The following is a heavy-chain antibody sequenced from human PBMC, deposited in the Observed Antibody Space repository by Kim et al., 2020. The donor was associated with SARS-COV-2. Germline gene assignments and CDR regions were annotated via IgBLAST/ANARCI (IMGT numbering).Heavy chain of an antibody. CDR2: IKSKTDGGTT. V-gene: IGHV3-15*01. J-gene: IGHJ6*02. CDR3: TALHIGSGYDWADPLTLYCGMEV. CDR1: GFTFSNAW. D-gene: IGHD5-12*01. Sequence: GGSLRLSCAASGFTFSNAWMSWVRQAPGKGLEWVGRIKSKTDGGTTDYAAPVKGRFTIARDDSKNTLYLQMNSLKTEDTAVYYCTALHIGSGYDWADPLTLYCGMEVWGQGTTITVSS.